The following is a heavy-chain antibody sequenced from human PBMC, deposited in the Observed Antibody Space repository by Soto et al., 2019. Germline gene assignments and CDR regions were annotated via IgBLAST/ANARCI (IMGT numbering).Heavy chain of an antibody. V-gene: IGHV3-30*18. CDR2: ISHDGTAE. Sequence: AGGSLRLSCAASGFSLSIYGMHWVRQAPGKGLEWVTMISHDGTAEYYADSVKGRFTISRDNSENTLYLQMNNLTPEDTAVYYCAKDLYSSGWYNYFDPWGQGTLVTVSS. CDR3: AKDLYSSGWYNYFDP. CDR1: GFSLSIYG. J-gene: IGHJ5*02. D-gene: IGHD6-19*01.